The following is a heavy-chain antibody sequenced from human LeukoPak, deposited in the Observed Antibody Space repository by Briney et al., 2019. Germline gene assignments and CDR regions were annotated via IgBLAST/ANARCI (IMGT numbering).Heavy chain of an antibody. D-gene: IGHD1-26*01. Sequence: RGESLKISCKGSGYSFTSYWIAWVRQMPGKGLERMGIIYPGDSDTRYSPSFQGQVTFSADKSISTAYLQWSSLKASDTAMYYCAREGEVGVHYFDYWGQGTLVTVSS. V-gene: IGHV5-51*01. CDR3: AREGEVGVHYFDY. CDR2: IYPGDSDT. J-gene: IGHJ4*02. CDR1: GYSFTSYW.